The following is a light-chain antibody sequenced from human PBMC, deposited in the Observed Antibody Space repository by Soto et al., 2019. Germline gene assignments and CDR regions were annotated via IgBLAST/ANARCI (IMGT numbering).Light chain of an antibody. CDR2: EVN. CDR3: SSYTTTATLV. J-gene: IGLJ2*01. CDR1: YNDIGVYDY. V-gene: IGLV2-14*01. Sequence: QSALTQPASVSGSPGQSITISCTGTYNDIGVYDYVSWYQQHPGKAPKLLINEVNNRPSGVSNRFSGSKSGNTASLTISGLQAEDDSDYYCSSYTTTATLVFGGGTKLTVL.